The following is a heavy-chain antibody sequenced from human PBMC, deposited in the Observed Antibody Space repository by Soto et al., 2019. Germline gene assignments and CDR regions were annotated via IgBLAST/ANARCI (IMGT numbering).Heavy chain of an antibody. CDR1: GVSISSSY. J-gene: IGHJ5*01. Sequence: SETLSLTCTVSGVSISSSYWSWIRQPPGKGLEWIGYIYYTGTIAYNPSLQSRLTMSIDTSKSQFSLKLSSVTAADTAIYYCAIHGYRSAWYGSWDAWRHGTLVTV. V-gene: IGHV4-59*08. CDR2: IYYTGTI. D-gene: IGHD6-19*01. CDR3: AIHGYRSAWYGSWDA.